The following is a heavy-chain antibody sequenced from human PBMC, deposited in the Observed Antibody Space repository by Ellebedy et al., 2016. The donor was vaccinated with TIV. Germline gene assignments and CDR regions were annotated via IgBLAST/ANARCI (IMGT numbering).Heavy chain of an antibody. CDR2: IYSSWST. J-gene: IGHJ4*02. Sequence: MPSETLSLTCNVSGGSINSYYWSWIRQPAGKSLEWIGHIYSSWSTMYNPSLRSRGTMSVDPSKTQFSLKLRSVTAADTGIYYCARESSGNFFYWGQGILVTVSS. D-gene: IGHD6-19*01. CDR1: GGSINSYY. V-gene: IGHV4-4*07. CDR3: ARESSGNFFY.